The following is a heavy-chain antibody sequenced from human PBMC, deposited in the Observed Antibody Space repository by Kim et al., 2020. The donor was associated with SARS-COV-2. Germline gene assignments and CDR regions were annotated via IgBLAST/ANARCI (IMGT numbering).Heavy chain of an antibody. CDR3: ARSAPGSTGYFDY. J-gene: IGHJ4*02. V-gene: IGHV3-64*02. Sequence: YADAEKGRFTISRDNSENTLYLQVGSLRTEDMGVYFCARSAPGSTGYFDYWGQGTLVTVSS. D-gene: IGHD3-22*01.